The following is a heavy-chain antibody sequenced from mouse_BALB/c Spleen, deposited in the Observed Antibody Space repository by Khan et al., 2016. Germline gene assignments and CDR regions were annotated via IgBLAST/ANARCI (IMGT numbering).Heavy chain of an antibody. D-gene: IGHD2-3*01. J-gene: IGHJ2*01. CDR3: ASMMKNNDA. Sequence: VQLQQSGPDLVKPGASVNISCKASGYSFTGYYMHWVKESHGKSLEWIGRVNPNNGGTSYNQKFKGKAIITGDKSSSIAYMELRSLISEDSAVYYYASMMKNNDAWGQGSALTVSS. CDR1: GYSFTGYY. V-gene: IGHV1-26*01. CDR2: VNPNNGGT.